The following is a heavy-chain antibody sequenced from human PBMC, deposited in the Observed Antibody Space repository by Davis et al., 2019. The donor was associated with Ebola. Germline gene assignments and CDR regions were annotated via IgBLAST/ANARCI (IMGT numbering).Heavy chain of an antibody. CDR1: GGSISSYY. V-gene: IGHV4-59*01. J-gene: IGHJ4*02. CDR2: LYYSGST. D-gene: IGHD1-26*01. CDR3: ARFGVGAKFDY. Sequence: PSDTLSLTCTVPGGSISSYYWSWIRQPPGKGLEWIGYLYYSGSTNYNPSLKSRVTISVDTSKNQFSLKLSSVTAADTAVYYCARFGVGAKFDYWGQGTLVTVSS.